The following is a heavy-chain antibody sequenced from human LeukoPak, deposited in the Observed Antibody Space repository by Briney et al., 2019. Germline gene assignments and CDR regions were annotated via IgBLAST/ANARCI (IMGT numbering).Heavy chain of an antibody. V-gene: IGHV3-53*01. CDR3: ARHREISTRDFEY. CDR2: IYSGGSI. CDR1: GFTVSSND. Sequence: GGSLRLSRAASGFTVSSNDMSWVRQAPGKGLEWVSVIYSGGSIYYADFVKGRFTISRDNSKNTLYLQMNSLRAEDTAVYYCARHREISTRDFEYWGQGTLVTVSS. J-gene: IGHJ4*02. D-gene: IGHD1-14*01.